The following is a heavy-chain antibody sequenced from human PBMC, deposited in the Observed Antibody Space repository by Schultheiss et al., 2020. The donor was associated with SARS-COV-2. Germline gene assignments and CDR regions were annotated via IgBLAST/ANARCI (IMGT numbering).Heavy chain of an antibody. CDR1: GFTFSSYG. V-gene: IGHV3-30*18. D-gene: IGHD1-26*01. CDR2: ISYDGSNK. Sequence: GESLKISCAASGFTFSSYGMHWVRQAPGKGLEWVAVISYDGSNKYYADSVKGRFTISRDNSKNTLYLQMNSLRAEDTAVYYCAKDRYSGSYWGHFDYWGQGTLVTVSS. J-gene: IGHJ4*02. CDR3: AKDRYSGSYWGHFDY.